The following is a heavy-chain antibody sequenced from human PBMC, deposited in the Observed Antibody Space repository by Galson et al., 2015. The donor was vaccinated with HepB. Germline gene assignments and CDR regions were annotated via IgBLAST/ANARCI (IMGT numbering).Heavy chain of an antibody. CDR2: INPSGGDT. Sequence: SVKVSCKASGYTFTSYYMHWVRQAPGQGLEWMGIINPSGGDTSYAQKFQGRVTVTRDTSTSTVYMELSSLRSEDTAVYYCARGFNEYSNYPDVDYWGQGTLVTVSS. D-gene: IGHD4-11*01. CDR1: GYTFTSYY. V-gene: IGHV1-46*01. J-gene: IGHJ4*02. CDR3: ARGFNEYSNYPDVDY.